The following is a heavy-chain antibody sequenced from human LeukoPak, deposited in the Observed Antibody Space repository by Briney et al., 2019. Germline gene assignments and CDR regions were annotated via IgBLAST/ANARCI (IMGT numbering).Heavy chain of an antibody. CDR3: AREHPYYYDGSGTALMAEIKYYFDY. CDR2: IKQDGSEK. Sequence: GESLRLSCAASGFTFTTYWMTWVRQAPGKGLEWVANIKQDGSEKYYVDSVKGRFTISRDNAKNSLYLQMNSLRAEDTGVYYCAREHPYYYDGSGTALMAEIKYYFDYWGQGTLVTVSS. V-gene: IGHV3-7*01. CDR1: GFTFTTYW. J-gene: IGHJ4*02. D-gene: IGHD3-22*01.